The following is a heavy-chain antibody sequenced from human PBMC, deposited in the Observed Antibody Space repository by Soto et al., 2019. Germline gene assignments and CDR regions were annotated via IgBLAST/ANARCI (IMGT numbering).Heavy chain of an antibody. CDR1: GGSISSGGYY. CDR2: ISYSGST. CDR3: ARDAPSRGSI. D-gene: IGHD2-2*01. Sequence: QVQLQESGPGLVKPSQTLSLTCTVSGGSISSGGYYWSWIRQHPGKGLEWIGYISYSGSTYYNPSLGSRVTNSGNTSKNQFPPEVGSLTAPAPAGFYWARDAPSRGSIWGQGTLVTVSS. J-gene: IGHJ4*02. V-gene: IGHV4-31*03.